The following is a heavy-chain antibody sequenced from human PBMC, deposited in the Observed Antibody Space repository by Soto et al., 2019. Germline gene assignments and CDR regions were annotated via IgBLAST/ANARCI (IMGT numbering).Heavy chain of an antibody. J-gene: IGHJ6*02. CDR2: IGAARDP. CDR1: GFTFSNFD. CDR3: ARAYTGRLPRRADYYYAMDV. Sequence: PGGSLRLSCATSGFTFSNFDMHWVRQVPGKGLEWVSAIGAARDPYYLGSVKGRFTISRENAKNSVYLQMNGLRAGDSAVYYCARAYTGRLPRRADYYYAMDVWGQGTTVTVSS. D-gene: IGHD2-2*02. V-gene: IGHV3-13*05.